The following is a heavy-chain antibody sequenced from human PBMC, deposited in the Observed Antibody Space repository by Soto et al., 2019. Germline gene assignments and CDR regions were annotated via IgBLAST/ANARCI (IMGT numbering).Heavy chain of an antibody. V-gene: IGHV3-23*01. CDR2: IIDSGGST. Sequence: PGGSLRLSCAASGFAFISCSVGWVHQAPGKGLEWVSEIIDSGGSTYYADSVKGRFTISRDNSKSTLYLQMNSLRAEDTALYYCAKGRSYYYYYGVDVWGQGNMVSVSS. CDR3: AKGRSYYYYYGVDV. CDR1: GFAFISCS. J-gene: IGHJ6*02.